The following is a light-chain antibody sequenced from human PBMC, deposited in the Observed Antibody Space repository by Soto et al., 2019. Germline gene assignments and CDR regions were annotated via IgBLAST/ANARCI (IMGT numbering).Light chain of an antibody. V-gene: IGKV1-13*02. CDR3: QQFNSYPGLT. CDR2: DAS. J-gene: IGKJ4*01. CDR1: QGISSA. Sequence: AIQLTQSPSSLSASVGDRVTITCRASQGISSALAWYQQKPGKAPKLLIYDASSLESGVPSRFSGSGSGTDFTLTICSLQPEDFATYYCQQFNSYPGLTFGGGTKVEIK.